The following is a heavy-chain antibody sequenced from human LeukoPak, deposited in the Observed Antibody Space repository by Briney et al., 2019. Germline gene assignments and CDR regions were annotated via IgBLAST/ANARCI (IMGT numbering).Heavy chain of an antibody. Sequence: GGSLRLSCAASGFAFASYAMGWVRQPPGKGLEWVSTISESGSQTHYADSVQGRFTISRDNSKNTLHLQMNNLRAEDTAIYYCDGSDFWGQGTLVTVSS. J-gene: IGHJ4*02. D-gene: IGHD3/OR15-3a*01. V-gene: IGHV3-23*01. CDR1: GFAFASYA. CDR3: DGSDF. CDR2: ISESGSQT.